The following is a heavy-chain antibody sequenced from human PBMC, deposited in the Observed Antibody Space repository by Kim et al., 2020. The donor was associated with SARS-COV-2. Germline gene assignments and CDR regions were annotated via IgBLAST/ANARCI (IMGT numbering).Heavy chain of an antibody. Sequence: GGSLRLSCAASGFTFSSYSMNWVRQAPGKGLEWVSYISSSSSTIYYADSVKGRFTISRDNAKNSLYLQMNSLRDEDTAVYYCARDDFDWLFAPFDYWGQGTLVTVSS. CDR2: ISSSSSTI. V-gene: IGHV3-48*02. J-gene: IGHJ4*02. CDR3: ARDDFDWLFAPFDY. D-gene: IGHD3-9*01. CDR1: GFTFSSYS.